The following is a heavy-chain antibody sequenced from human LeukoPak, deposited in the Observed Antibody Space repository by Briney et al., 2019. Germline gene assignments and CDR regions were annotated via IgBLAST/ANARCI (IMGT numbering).Heavy chain of an antibody. CDR2: INSDGSST. V-gene: IGHV3-74*01. CDR3: AKVTAVASTGALDY. J-gene: IGHJ4*02. CDR1: GFTFSSYW. Sequence: GGSLRLSCAASGFTFSSYWMHWVRQAPGKGLVGVSRINSDGSSTTYADSVKGRFTISRDNAKNTLYLQMNSLRADETAVYYCAKVTAVASTGALDYWGQGTLVTV. D-gene: IGHD6-19*01.